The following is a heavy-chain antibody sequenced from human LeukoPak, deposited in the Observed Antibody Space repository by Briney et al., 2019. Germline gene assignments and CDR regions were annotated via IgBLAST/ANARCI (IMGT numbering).Heavy chain of an antibody. J-gene: IGHJ5*02. Sequence: GASVKASCKASGGTLSSYAISWVRQAPGQGLEWMGGIIPIFGTANYAQKLQGRVTITADESTSTAYMELSSLRSEDTAVYYCARGRDIVVVPAARIPTYNWFDPWGQGTLVTVSS. V-gene: IGHV1-69*01. CDR1: GGTLSSYA. D-gene: IGHD2-2*01. CDR2: IIPIFGTA. CDR3: ARGRDIVVVPAARIPTYNWFDP.